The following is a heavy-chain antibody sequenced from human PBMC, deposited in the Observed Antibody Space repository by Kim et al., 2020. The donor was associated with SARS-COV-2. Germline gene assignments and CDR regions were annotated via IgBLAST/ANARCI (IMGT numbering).Heavy chain of an antibody. V-gene: IGHV4-31*03. J-gene: IGHJ6*02. CDR3: ARDNTIFGEYGMDV. Sequence: SETLSLTCTVSGGSISSGGYYWSWIRQHPGKGLEWIGYIYYSGSTYYNPSLKSRVTISVDTSKNQFSLKLSSVTAADTAVYYCARDNTIFGEYGMDVWGQGTTVTVSS. CDR2: IYYSGST. D-gene: IGHD3-3*01. CDR1: GGSISSGGYY.